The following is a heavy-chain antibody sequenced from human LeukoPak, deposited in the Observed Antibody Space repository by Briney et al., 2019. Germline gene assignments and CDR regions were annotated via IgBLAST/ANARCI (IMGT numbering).Heavy chain of an antibody. J-gene: IGHJ4*02. CDR3: ARGRGVGARFDY. CDR2: INPNSGGT. Sequence: ASVKVSCKASGYTFTGYYMHWVRQAPGQGLEWMGWINPNSGGTNYAQKFQGRVTITRNTSISTAYMELSSLRSEDTAVYYCARGRGVGARFDYWGQGTLVTVSS. V-gene: IGHV1-2*02. D-gene: IGHD1-26*01. CDR1: GYTFTGYY.